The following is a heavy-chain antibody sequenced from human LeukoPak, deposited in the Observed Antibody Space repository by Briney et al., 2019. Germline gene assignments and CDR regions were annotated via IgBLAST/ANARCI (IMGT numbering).Heavy chain of an antibody. V-gene: IGHV4-30-2*01. D-gene: IGHD3-22*01. CDR1: GGSISSGGYS. J-gene: IGHJ3*02. CDR2: FYHSGST. Sequence: SQTLSLTCAVSGGSISSGGYSWNWIRQPPGKGLEWIGCFYHSGSTYYNPSLKSPVTISVDRSKNQFSLKLTSVTAADTAVYYCARDPYYYDTSGYFGAFDIWGQGTMVTVSS. CDR3: ARDPYYYDTSGYFGAFDI.